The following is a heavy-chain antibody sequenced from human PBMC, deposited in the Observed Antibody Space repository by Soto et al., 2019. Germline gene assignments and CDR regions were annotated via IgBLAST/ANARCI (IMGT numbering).Heavy chain of an antibody. CDR2: IWYDGSNK. V-gene: IGHV3-33*01. Sequence: QVQLVESGGGVVQPGRSLRLSCAASGFTFSSYGMHWVRQAPGKGLEWVAVIWYDGSNKYYADSVKGRFTISRDNSKNTLYLQMNSLRAEDTAVYYCARGALDYYDSSGARAFDIWGQGTMVTVSS. CDR1: GFTFSSYG. J-gene: IGHJ3*02. CDR3: ARGALDYYDSSGARAFDI. D-gene: IGHD3-22*01.